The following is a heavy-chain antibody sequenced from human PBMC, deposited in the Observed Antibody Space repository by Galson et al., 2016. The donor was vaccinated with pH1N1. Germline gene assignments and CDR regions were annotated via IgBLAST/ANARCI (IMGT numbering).Heavy chain of an antibody. J-gene: IGHJ4*02. Sequence: SVKVSCKASGYPFSDYYLHWVRQAPGHGLEWMGWINPRSSATVYAQRFKGRVTMMTDMSTNTAYMELSGLTSADTAIYYCTRCTTSGIADFFLFAHWGQGTLVTVSS. CDR1: GYPFSDYY. D-gene: IGHD2/OR15-2a*01. CDR2: INPRSSAT. CDR3: TRCTTSGIADFFLFAH. V-gene: IGHV1-2*02.